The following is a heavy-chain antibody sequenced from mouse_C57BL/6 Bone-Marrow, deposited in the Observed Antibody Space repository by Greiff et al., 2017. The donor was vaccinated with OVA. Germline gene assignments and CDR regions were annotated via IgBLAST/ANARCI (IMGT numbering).Heavy chain of an antibody. J-gene: IGHJ2*01. V-gene: IGHV1-54*01. Sequence: QVQLQQSGAELVRPGTSVKVSCKASGYAFTNYLIEWVKQRPGQGLEWIGVINPGSGGTNYNEKFKGKATLTADKSSSTAYMQLSSLTSEDSAVYFCARSLDYYGSSPDYWGQGTTLTVSS. CDR3: ARSLDYYGSSPDY. CDR1: GYAFTNYL. CDR2: INPGSGGT. D-gene: IGHD1-1*01.